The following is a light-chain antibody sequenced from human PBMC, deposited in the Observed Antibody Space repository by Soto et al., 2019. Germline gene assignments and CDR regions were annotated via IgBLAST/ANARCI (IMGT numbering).Light chain of an antibody. V-gene: IGLV1-44*01. Sequence: QSVLTQPPSASGTPGQGVTISCSGSSSDIGSNTVNWYQQLPGTAPKLLIYFNNQRPSGVPDRFSGSKSGTSASLAISGLQSEDEARYYCAAWDDSLNGPVFGGGTKLTVL. CDR1: SSDIGSNT. J-gene: IGLJ3*02. CDR2: FNN. CDR3: AAWDDSLNGPV.